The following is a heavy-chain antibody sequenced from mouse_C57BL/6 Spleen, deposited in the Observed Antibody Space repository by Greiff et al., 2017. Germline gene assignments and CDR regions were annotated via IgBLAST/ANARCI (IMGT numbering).Heavy chain of an antibody. CDR2: ILPGDGST. J-gene: IGHJ4*01. CDR1: GYTFTGYW. CDR3: ARSAVVARDSMDC. D-gene: IGHD1-1*01. Sequence: QVQLQQSGAELMKPGASVKLSCKATGYTFTGYWIEWVKQRPGHGLEWIGEILPGDGSTNYNEKFKGKATFTADTSSNTAYMQLSSLTPEDSAIYYCARSAVVARDSMDCWGQGTSVTVSS. V-gene: IGHV1-9*01.